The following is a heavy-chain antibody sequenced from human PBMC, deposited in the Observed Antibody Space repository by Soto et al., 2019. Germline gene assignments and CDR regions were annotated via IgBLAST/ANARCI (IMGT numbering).Heavy chain of an antibody. CDR1: AGSFSHYY. CDR3: ARSYPVTAIVPYYYYYGMDV. Sequence: SETLSLTCAVYAGSFSHYYWNWIRQSPGKGLEWIGKIKHSGSSNYNPSLRSRVSISVDTSKNQFSLKLSSVTAADTAVYYCARSYPVTAIVPYYYYYGMDVWGQGTTVTVSS. CDR2: IKHSGSS. D-gene: IGHD2-21*02. J-gene: IGHJ6*02. V-gene: IGHV4-34*01.